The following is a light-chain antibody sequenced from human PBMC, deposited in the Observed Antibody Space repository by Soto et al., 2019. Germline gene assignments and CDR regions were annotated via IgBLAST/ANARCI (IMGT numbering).Light chain of an antibody. Sequence: DIVMTQSPESLAVSLGERATINCKSSQSVLYSSNNKNYLAWYQQKPGQPPKLLIYWASTRESGVPDRFSGSGAGRDFTLTISSLQAEDVAVYYCQQYYSTRTFGQGTKVEIK. CDR1: QSVLYSSNNKNY. CDR2: WAS. CDR3: QQYYSTRT. J-gene: IGKJ1*01. V-gene: IGKV4-1*01.